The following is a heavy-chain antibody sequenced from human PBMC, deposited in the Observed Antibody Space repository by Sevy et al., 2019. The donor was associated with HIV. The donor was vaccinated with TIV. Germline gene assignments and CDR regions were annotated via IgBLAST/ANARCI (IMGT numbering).Heavy chain of an antibody. CDR1: GYTLTELS. Sequence: ASVKVSCKVSGYTLTELSMHWVRQAPGKGLEWMGRFDPEDGETTYAQKFLGRVTITEDTSTDTAYMELSRLSSEDTAVYYSASARDYYSDNSGYLDYWGQGTLVTVSS. CDR3: ASARDYYSDNSGYLDY. V-gene: IGHV1-24*01. D-gene: IGHD3-22*01. CDR2: FDPEDGET. J-gene: IGHJ4*02.